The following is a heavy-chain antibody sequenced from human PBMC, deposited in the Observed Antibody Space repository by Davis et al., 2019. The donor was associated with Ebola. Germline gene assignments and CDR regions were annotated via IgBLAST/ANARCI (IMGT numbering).Heavy chain of an antibody. J-gene: IGHJ4*02. D-gene: IGHD4-17*01. Sequence: AASVKVSCKVSGYTLTELSIHWVRQAPGKGLEWMGGFDPEDDETVYAQKFQGRVTMTRDKSTSTVYMELRSLRSDDTAVYYCARGLDFGDYTDYWGQGTLVTVAS. CDR2: FDPEDDET. V-gene: IGHV1-24*01. CDR3: ARGLDFGDYTDY. CDR1: GYTLTELS.